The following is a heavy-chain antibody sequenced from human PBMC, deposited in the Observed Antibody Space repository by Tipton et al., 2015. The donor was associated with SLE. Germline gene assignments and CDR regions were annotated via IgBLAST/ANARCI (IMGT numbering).Heavy chain of an antibody. CDR1: GFTFSSYE. J-gene: IGHJ4*02. D-gene: IGHD6-13*01. Sequence: GSLRLSCAASGFTFSSYEMNWVRQAPGKGLEWVSYISSSGSTIYYADSVKGRFTISRDNAKNSLYLQMNSLRAEDTAVYYCARGESSSWYGLYYWGQGTLVTVSS. V-gene: IGHV3-48*03. CDR2: ISSSGSTI. CDR3: ARGESSSWYGLYY.